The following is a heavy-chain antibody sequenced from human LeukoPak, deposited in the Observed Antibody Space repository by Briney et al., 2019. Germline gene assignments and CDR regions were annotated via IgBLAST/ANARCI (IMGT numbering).Heavy chain of an antibody. CDR3: ARGSVTGYWYFDL. CDR2: IESDGSRT. CDR1: GFTFSNCW. J-gene: IGHJ2*01. D-gene: IGHD4-11*01. Sequence: GGSLRLSCAASGFTFSNCWMHWVRQAPGKGLEWVSRIESDGSRTRYADSVKGRFTISRDNAKNSLYLQMNSLRAEDTAVYYCARGSVTGYWYFDLWGRGTLVTVSP. V-gene: IGHV3-74*01.